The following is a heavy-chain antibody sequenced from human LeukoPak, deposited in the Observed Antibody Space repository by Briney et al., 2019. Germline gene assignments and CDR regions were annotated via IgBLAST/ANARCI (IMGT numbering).Heavy chain of an antibody. CDR1: GYTFITYG. J-gene: IGHJ4*02. V-gene: IGHV1-18*01. Sequence: ASANVPCKASGYTFITYGITWVRQAPGQGLEWMGWITPYNGDTNYAQNLQDRVTMTTDTSTSTAYMELRSLRSDDTAVYFCARVAGVSYNYFDSWGQGTLVTVSS. CDR3: ARVAGVSYNYFDS. D-gene: IGHD1-26*01. CDR2: ITPYNGDT.